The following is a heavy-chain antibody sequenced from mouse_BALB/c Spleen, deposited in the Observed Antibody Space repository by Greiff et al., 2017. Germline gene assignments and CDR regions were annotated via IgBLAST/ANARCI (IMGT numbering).Heavy chain of an antibody. CDR2: ISYSGST. V-gene: IGHV3-2*02. D-gene: IGHD1-1*01. J-gene: IGHJ2*01. CDR1: GYSITSDYA. Sequence: EVQLQESGPGLVKPSQSLSLTCTVTGYSITSDYAWNLIRQFPGNKLEWMGYISYSGSTSYNPSLKSRISITRDTSKNQFFLQLNSVTTEDTATYYCARGHGSSYFDYWGQGTTLTVSS. CDR3: ARGHGSSYFDY.